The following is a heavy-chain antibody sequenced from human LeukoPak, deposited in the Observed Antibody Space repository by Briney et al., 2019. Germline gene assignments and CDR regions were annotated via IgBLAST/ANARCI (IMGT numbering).Heavy chain of an antibody. J-gene: IGHJ4*02. CDR3: AKNLRTSVAAFEY. V-gene: IGHV3-NL1*01. D-gene: IGHD6-19*01. Sequence: GGSLRLSCAASGFTFSSYGMHWVRQAPGKGLEWVSVIYSGGSTYYADSVKGRFTISRDNSKNTLYLQMNSLRAEDTAVYYCAKNLRTSVAAFEYWGQGTLVTVSS. CDR2: IYSGGST. CDR1: GFTFSSYG.